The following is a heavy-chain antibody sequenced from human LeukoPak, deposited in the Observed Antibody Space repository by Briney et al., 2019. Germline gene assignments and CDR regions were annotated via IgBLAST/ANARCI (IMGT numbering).Heavy chain of an antibody. D-gene: IGHD3-10*01. Sequence: SETLSLTCTVSGDSISRYYWNWIRQPPGKGLEWIGYIYYSGSSNPNPSLKSRVTMSVDTSKNQFSLKLSSVTAADTAVYYCARVSLVRGAPDYYFDYWGQGTLVTVSS. CDR1: GDSISRYY. V-gene: IGHV4-59*12. J-gene: IGHJ4*02. CDR2: IYYSGSS. CDR3: ARVSLVRGAPDYYFDY.